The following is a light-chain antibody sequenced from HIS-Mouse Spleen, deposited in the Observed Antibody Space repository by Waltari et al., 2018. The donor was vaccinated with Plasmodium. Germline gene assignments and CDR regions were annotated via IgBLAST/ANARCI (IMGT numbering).Light chain of an antibody. CDR2: DAS. V-gene: IGKV3-11*01. CDR3: QQRSNWPLT. CDR1: QSVSSY. J-gene: IGKJ4*01. Sequence: EIVLTQSPATLSLSPGERDTLSCRASQSVSSYLAWYQQKPGQAPRLLIYDASNRATGIPARCSGSGAGTDFTLTISSLEPEDFAVYYCQQRSNWPLTFGGGTKVEIK.